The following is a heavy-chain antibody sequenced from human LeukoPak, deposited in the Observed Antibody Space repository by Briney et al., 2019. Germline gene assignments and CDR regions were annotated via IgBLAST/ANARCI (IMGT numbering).Heavy chain of an antibody. CDR2: ISYDGSNI. Sequence: PGGSLRLSCAASGFTFSTYSMKWVRQAPGKGLEWVAVISYDGSNIYYADSVKGRFTISRDNSKNTLYLQMNSLRPEDTAVYYCAKKFPGAVTNVPDYWGQGTLVTVSS. V-gene: IGHV3-30*18. J-gene: IGHJ4*02. CDR3: AKKFPGAVTNVPDY. D-gene: IGHD4-17*01. CDR1: GFTFSTYS.